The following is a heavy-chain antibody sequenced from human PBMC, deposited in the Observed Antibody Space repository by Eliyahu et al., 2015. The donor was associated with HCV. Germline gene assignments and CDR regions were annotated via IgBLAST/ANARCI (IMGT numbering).Heavy chain of an antibody. CDR1: GYXXTELS. D-gene: IGHD1-26*01. Sequence: QVQVVQSGAEVKKPGASVKVSCKVSGYXXTELSLHXVXQAPGKGLEWMGGFDPEDDETIYAQKFQGRVTMTEDTSTDTAYMELSSLTSEDAAVYYCATEGGGTYNWFDPWGQGTLVTVSS. J-gene: IGHJ5*02. CDR3: ATEGGGTYNWFDP. V-gene: IGHV1-24*01. CDR2: FDPEDDET.